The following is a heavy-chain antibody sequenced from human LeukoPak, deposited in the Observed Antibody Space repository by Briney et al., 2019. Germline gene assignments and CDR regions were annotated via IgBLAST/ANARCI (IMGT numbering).Heavy chain of an antibody. J-gene: IGHJ6*02. CDR2: ISYDGSNK. V-gene: IGHV3-30-3*01. CDR3: ALPRAPYYYYYGMDV. CDR1: GFTFSSYA. Sequence: GRSLRLSCAASGFTFSSYAMHWVRQAPGKGLEWVAVISYDGSNKYYADSVKGRFTISRDNSKNTLYLQMNSLRAEDTAVYYCALPRAPYYYYYGMDVWGQGTTVTVSS.